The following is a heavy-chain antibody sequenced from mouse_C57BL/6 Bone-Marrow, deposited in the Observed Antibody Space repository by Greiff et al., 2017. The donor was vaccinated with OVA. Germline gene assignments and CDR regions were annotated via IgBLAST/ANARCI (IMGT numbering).Heavy chain of an antibody. CDR2: IDPSDSYT. CDR1: GYTFTSYW. D-gene: IGHD2-4*01. CDR3: ARKERRITSMDY. J-gene: IGHJ4*01. V-gene: IGHV1-59*01. Sequence: QVQLQQPGAELVRPGTSVKLSCKASGYTFTSYWMHWVKQRPGQGLEWIGVIDPSDSYTNYNQKFKGKATLTVDTSSSTAYMQLSSLTSEDSAVYYCARKERRITSMDYWGQGTSVTVSS.